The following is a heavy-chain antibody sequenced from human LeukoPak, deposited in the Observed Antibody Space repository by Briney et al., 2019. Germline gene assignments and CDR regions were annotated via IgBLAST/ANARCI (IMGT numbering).Heavy chain of an antibody. J-gene: IGHJ4*02. Sequence: GGSLRLSCAASGFTFSSYSMNWVRQAPGKGLEWVSSISSSSSYIYYADSVKGRFTISRDNAKNSLYLQMNSLRAEDTAVHYCARAPPSMVRGVIKHTYYFDYWGQGTLVTVSS. CDR1: GFTFSSYS. V-gene: IGHV3-21*01. D-gene: IGHD3-10*01. CDR2: ISSSSSYI. CDR3: ARAPPSMVRGVIKHTYYFDY.